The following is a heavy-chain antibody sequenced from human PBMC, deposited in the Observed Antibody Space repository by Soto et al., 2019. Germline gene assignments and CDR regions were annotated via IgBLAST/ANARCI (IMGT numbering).Heavy chain of an antibody. D-gene: IGHD2-15*01. CDR1: GGSFDTYI. CDR3: AKSGARGSATPSYCGMDV. CDR2: IIPVLGVE. Sequence: QVQLVQSGAEVKKPGSSVKVSCKASGGSFDTYIVTWVRQAPGQGLEWMGRIIPVLGVEYYAQKFQGRVAITSDRSTSNAYMELSSLRSGDTAVYYCAKSGARGSATPSYCGMDVWGLGTTVTVS. J-gene: IGHJ6*02. V-gene: IGHV1-69*02.